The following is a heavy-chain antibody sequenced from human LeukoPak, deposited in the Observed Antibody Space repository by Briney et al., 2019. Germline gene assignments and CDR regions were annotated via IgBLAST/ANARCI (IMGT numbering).Heavy chain of an antibody. CDR1: GGSISSGNYY. D-gene: IGHD4-17*01. J-gene: IGHJ4*02. CDR2: LYYSGST. Sequence: SETLSLTCTVSGGSISSGNYYWSWIRQPPGKGLEWIGYLYYSGSTNYNPSLKSRVAISVDTSKKQISLKLRSVTAAGTAIYYCARAPVYGDFFFDYWGQGTLVTVSS. CDR3: ARAPVYGDFFFDY. V-gene: IGHV4-61*01.